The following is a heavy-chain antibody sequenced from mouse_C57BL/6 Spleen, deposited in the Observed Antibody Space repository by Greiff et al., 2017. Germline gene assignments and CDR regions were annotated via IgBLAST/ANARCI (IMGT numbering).Heavy chain of an antibody. CDR1: GYTFTDYE. J-gene: IGHJ1*03. CDR2: IDPETGGT. V-gene: IGHV1-15*01. Sequence: QVQLQQSGAELVRPGASVTLSCKASGYTFTDYEMHWVKQTPVHGLEWIGAIDPETGGTAYNQKFKGKAILTADKSSSTAYMELRSLTSEDSAVYYGTRGGVGYFDVWGTGTTVTVSS. CDR3: TRGGVGYFDV.